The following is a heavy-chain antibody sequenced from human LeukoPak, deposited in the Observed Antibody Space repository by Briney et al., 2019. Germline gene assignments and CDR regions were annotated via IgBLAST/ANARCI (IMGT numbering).Heavy chain of an antibody. CDR1: GITFSSYG. Sequence: GGTLRLSCAASGITFSSYGMSWVRQAPGKGLEWVSSISSTGGTTYYADSVKGRFTISRDNAENSLYLQMNSLRAEDTAVYYCARFDSYGYGWLDPWGQGTLVTVSS. V-gene: IGHV3-21*01. J-gene: IGHJ5*02. CDR2: ISSTGGTT. D-gene: IGHD5-18*01. CDR3: ARFDSYGYGWLDP.